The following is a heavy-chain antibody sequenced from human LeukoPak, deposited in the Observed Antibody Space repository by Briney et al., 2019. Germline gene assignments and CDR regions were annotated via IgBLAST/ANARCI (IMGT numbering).Heavy chain of an antibody. Sequence: SETLSLTCTVSGGSISSYYWSWIRQAPGKGLEWIGYIYYRGSTNYNPSLKSRVTISVDTSKNQFSLKLSSVTAADTAVYYCARASEVVTHFDYWGQGTLVTVSS. CDR2: IYYRGST. D-gene: IGHD3-22*01. J-gene: IGHJ4*02. V-gene: IGHV4-59*08. CDR3: ARASEVVTHFDY. CDR1: GGSISSYY.